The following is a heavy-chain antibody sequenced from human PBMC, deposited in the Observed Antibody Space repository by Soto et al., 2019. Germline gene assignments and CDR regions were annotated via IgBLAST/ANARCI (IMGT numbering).Heavy chain of an antibody. CDR1: GFTFRTNP. D-gene: IGHD3-10*01. J-gene: IGHJ4*02. CDR3: AKDFTFGGSGTGYFDN. CDR2: VSDSGAKT. V-gene: IGHV3-23*01. Sequence: LRLSCVASGFTFRTNPMSWVRQAPGKGLEWVSGVSDSGAKTYYDDSVKGRFTVSRDNSKNTLYLEMKSLRAEDTAVYYCAKDFTFGGSGTGYFDNWGQGTLVTVSS.